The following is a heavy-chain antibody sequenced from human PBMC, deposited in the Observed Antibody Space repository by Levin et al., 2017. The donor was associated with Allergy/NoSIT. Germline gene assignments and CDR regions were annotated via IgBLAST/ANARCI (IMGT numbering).Heavy chain of an antibody. J-gene: IGHJ6*02. CDR3: VRERVVLSFSYGMNV. D-gene: IGHD2-15*01. CDR2: IYSGGTT. Sequence: GGSLRLSCVVSGFTVNNNYMHWVRQAPGRGLEWVSVIYSGGTTYYADSVKGRFTISRDNSRNTVYLEMNSLRPEDTAIYYCVRERVVLSFSYGMNVWGQGTKVSVPS. V-gene: IGHV3-53*01. CDR1: GFTVNNNY.